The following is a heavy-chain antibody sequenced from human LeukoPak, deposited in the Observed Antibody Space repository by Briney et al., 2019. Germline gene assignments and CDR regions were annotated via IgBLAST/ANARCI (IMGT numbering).Heavy chain of an antibody. D-gene: IGHD2-15*01. Sequence: PSQTLSLTCTVSGGSISSGSYYWSWIRQPAGKGLEWIGRIYTSGSTNYNPSLKSRVTISVDTSKNQFSLKLSSVTAADTAVYYCASSIVVVVAATVGFDIWGQGTMVTVSS. CDR1: GGSISSGSYY. CDR3: ASSIVVVVAATVGFDI. V-gene: IGHV4-61*02. CDR2: IYTSGST. J-gene: IGHJ3*02.